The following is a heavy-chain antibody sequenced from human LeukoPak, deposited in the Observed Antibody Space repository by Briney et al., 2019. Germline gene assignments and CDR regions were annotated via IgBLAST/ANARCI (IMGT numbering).Heavy chain of an antibody. CDR2: ISYSGSTI. Sequence: PGGSLRLSCAASRFTFSDYYMSWIRQAPGKGLEWVSYISYSGSTIYYADSVKGRFTISRDNAKNSLYLQMNSLRAEDTAVYYCARTRSHATLNDAFDIWGQGTMVTVSS. J-gene: IGHJ3*02. CDR1: RFTFSDYY. V-gene: IGHV3-11*01. CDR3: ARTRSHATLNDAFDI. D-gene: IGHD1-14*01.